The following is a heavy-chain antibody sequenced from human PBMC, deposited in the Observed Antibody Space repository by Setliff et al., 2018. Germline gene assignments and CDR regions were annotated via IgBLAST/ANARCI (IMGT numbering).Heavy chain of an antibody. CDR1: GGSFSGYY. CDR2: INHSGST. Sequence: PSETLSLTCAVYGGSFSGYYWSWIRQPPGKGLGWIGEINHSGSTNYNPSLKSRVTISVDTSKNQFSLKLSSVTAADTAVYYCARGKERITMIVVVTSGAFDIWGQGTMVTVSS. CDR3: ARGKERITMIVVVTSGAFDI. V-gene: IGHV4-34*01. D-gene: IGHD3-22*01. J-gene: IGHJ3*02.